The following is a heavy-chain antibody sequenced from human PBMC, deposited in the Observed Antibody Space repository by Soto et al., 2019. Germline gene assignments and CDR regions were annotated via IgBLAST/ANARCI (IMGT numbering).Heavy chain of an antibody. Sequence: EVQLVESVGGLVQPGGSLRLSCAAAGFTFSNHLIHWVRQAPGKGLVWVSRINGDGTGTFYADSVRGRFAISRDNAENTVYLQMNSLRAEDTAVYYCARGIQYRYGMDVWGQGTTVTVSS. CDR2: INGDGTGT. J-gene: IGHJ6*02. CDR1: GFTFSNHL. V-gene: IGHV3-74*01. CDR3: ARGIQYRYGMDV. D-gene: IGHD5-18*01.